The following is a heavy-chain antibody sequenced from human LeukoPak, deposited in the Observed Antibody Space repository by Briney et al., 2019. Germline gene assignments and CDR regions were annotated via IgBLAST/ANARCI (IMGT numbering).Heavy chain of an antibody. CDR3: VKDRGEYDTSGYYYDY. J-gene: IGHJ4*02. D-gene: IGHD3-22*01. CDR1: GFTFSNYA. Sequence: GGSLRLSCAASGFTFSNYAMSWVRQAPGKGLEWVSALAGGGGSAYYADSVRGRFTISRDNSKNTLYLQMSSQRAEDSALYYCVKDRGEYDTSGYYYDYWGQGTLVTVSS. V-gene: IGHV3-23*01. CDR2: LAGGGGSA.